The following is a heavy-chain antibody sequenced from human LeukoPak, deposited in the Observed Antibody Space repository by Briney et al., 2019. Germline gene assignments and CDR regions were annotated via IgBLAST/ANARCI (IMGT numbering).Heavy chain of an antibody. D-gene: IGHD3-9*01. Sequence: SETLSLACTVSGGSISSSSYYWGWIRQPPGKGLEWCGSFSYTGATYYNPSLKSRVTISVDTSKNQLSLKLSSVTAADTAVYYCARGAFDWGFIDYWGQGTLVTVSS. CDR3: ARGAFDWGFIDY. CDR2: FSYTGAT. V-gene: IGHV4-39*01. J-gene: IGHJ4*02. CDR1: GGSISSSSYY.